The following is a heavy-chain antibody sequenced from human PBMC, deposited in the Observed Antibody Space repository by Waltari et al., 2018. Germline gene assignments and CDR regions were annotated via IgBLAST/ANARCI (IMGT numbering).Heavy chain of an antibody. V-gene: IGHV3-30*02. J-gene: IGHJ3*02. CDR1: GFTFSSYG. Sequence: QVQLVESGGGVVQPGGSLRLSCAASGFTFSSYGMHWVRQAPGKGLGWVALIRYDGSNKYYAVSVKGRITISRDNSKNTLYLQMNSLRAEDAAVYYCAKRDGGGSLDAFDIWGQGTMVTVSS. CDR3: AKRDGGGSLDAFDI. CDR2: IRYDGSNK. D-gene: IGHD2-15*01.